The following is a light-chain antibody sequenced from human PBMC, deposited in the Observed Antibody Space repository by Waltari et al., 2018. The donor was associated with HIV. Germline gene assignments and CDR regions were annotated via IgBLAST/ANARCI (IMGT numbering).Light chain of an antibody. CDR1: NRNIGFFNL. CDR2: EVT. CDR3: NSYSSDDTVV. V-gene: IGLV2-14*01. J-gene: IGLJ2*01. Sequence: QSALTQPASVSGSPGQSLTITCTGTNRNIGFFNLVSWYQQYPGTAPLLIISEVTSPPPGVSNRFSGSKSGNTASLTISGLQTDDEAEYYCNSYSSDDTVVFGGGTKLTVL.